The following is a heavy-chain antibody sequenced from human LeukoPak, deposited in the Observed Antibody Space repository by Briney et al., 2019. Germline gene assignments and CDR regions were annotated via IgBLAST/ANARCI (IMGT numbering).Heavy chain of an antibody. CDR2: IYSGGST. CDR3: ARDGTYYDILTEDYYLYRMEV. CDR1: GFTVSSNY. D-gene: IGHD3-9*01. V-gene: IGHV3-53*01. J-gene: IGHJ6*02. Sequence: GGSLRLSCAASGFTVSSNYMSWVRQAPGKGLEWVSVIYSGGSTYYADSVKGRFTISRDNSKNTLYLQMNSLRAEDTAVYYCARDGTYYDILTEDYYLYRMEVLGQGTNVNGPS.